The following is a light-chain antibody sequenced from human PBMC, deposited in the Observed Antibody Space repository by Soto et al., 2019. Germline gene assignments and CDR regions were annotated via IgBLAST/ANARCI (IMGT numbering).Light chain of an antibody. V-gene: IGLV2-11*01. CDR1: SSDVGTYTY. J-gene: IGLJ1*01. CDR3: SSYAGSDNFV. Sequence: QSALTQPRSVSGSPGQSVTISCTGTSSDVGTYTYVSWYQQHPGKAPKLIIYDVIKRPSGVPDRFSGSKSDNTASLTVSGLQAEDEADYYCSSYAGSDNFVFGTGTKVTVL. CDR2: DVI.